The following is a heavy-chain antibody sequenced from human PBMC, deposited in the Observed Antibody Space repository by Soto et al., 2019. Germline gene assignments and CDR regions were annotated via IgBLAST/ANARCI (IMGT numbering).Heavy chain of an antibody. CDR3: ARERRFLEWSVSYGMDV. D-gene: IGHD3-3*01. Sequence: QVQLVESGGGVVQPGRSLRLSCAASGFTFSDYGMHWVRQAPGKGLEWVAMIWYDGSNENYADPVKGRFTISRDNAKSTLYLQMNSLKAEDTAVYYCARERRFLEWSVSYGMDVWGQGTTVTVSS. CDR2: IWYDGSNE. J-gene: IGHJ6*02. V-gene: IGHV3-33*01. CDR1: GFTFSDYG.